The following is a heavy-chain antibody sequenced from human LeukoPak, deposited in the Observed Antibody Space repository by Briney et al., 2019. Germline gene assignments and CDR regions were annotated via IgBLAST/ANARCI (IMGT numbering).Heavy chain of an antibody. D-gene: IGHD4-17*01. CDR2: INPSGGST. Sequence: ASVKVSCKASGYTFTSYYMHWVRQAPGQGLEWMGIINPSGGSTSYAQKFQGRVTMTRDTSTSTVYMELSSLRSEDTAVYYCARTPFPYGDYVSCDYWGQGTLVTVSS. CDR1: GYTFTSYY. J-gene: IGHJ4*02. V-gene: IGHV1-46*01. CDR3: ARTPFPYGDYVSCDY.